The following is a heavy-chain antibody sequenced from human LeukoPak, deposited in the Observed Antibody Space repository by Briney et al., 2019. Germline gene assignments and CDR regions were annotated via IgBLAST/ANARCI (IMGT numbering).Heavy chain of an antibody. J-gene: IGHJ4*02. CDR1: GGTFSSYA. CDR2: IIPIFGTA. V-gene: IGHV1-69*13. Sequence: SVKVSCEASGGTFSSYAISWVRQAPGQGLEWMGGIIPIFGTANYAQKFQGRVTITADESTSTAYMELSSLRSEDTAVYYCASDSSSWYNVRDYWGQGTLVTVSS. D-gene: IGHD6-13*01. CDR3: ASDSSSWYNVRDY.